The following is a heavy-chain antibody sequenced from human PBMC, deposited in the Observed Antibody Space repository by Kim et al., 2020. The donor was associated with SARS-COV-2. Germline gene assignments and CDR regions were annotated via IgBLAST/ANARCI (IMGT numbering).Heavy chain of an antibody. J-gene: IGHJ4*02. Sequence: GGSLRLSCEASGFTLGNYWMSWVRQVPGKGSQWVANIKFDGSETSYADSVRGRFTISRDNARNSMYLQMSNLRVDDTAVYYCARDKAVGSGWADSWCQGT. CDR1: GFTLGNYW. CDR2: IKFDGSET. CDR3: ARDKAVGSGWADS. V-gene: IGHV3-7*01. D-gene: IGHD6-19*01.